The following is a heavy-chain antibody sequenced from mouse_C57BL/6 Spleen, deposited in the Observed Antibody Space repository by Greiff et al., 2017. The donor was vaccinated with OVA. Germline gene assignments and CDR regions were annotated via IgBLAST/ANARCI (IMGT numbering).Heavy chain of an antibody. V-gene: IGHV1-64*01. Sequence: VQLQQSGAELVKPGASVKLSCKASGYTFTSYWMHWVQQRPGQGLEWIGMIPPNRGSTNYNEKFKSKATLTVDKSSSTAYMQLSSLTSEDAAVYYCARCNYGSSYTWFAYWGQGTLVTVSA. J-gene: IGHJ3*01. CDR3: ARCNYGSSYTWFAY. CDR2: IPPNRGST. D-gene: IGHD1-1*01. CDR1: GYTFTSYW.